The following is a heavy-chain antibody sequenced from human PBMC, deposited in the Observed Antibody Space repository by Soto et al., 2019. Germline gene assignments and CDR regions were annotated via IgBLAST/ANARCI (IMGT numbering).Heavy chain of an antibody. CDR2: IIPILGIA. D-gene: IGHD2-15*01. CDR1: GGTFSSYT. Sequence: QVQLVQSGAEVKKPGSSVKVSCKASGGTFSSYTISWVRQAPGQGLEWMGRIIPILGIANYAQKFQGRVTITADKSTSTAYMELSSLRSEDTAVYYCARERGIVVVVAANWFDPWGQGTLVTVSS. CDR3: ARERGIVVVVAANWFDP. V-gene: IGHV1-69*08. J-gene: IGHJ5*02.